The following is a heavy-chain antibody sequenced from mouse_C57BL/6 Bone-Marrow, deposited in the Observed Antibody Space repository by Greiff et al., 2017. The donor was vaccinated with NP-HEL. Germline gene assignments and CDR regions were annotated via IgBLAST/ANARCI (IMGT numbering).Heavy chain of an antibody. J-gene: IGHJ4*01. CDR1: GYTFTDYY. CDR3: ARSGLGPYYAMDY. V-gene: IGHV1-75*01. D-gene: IGHD3-3*01. Sequence: VKLVESGPELVKPGASVKISCKASGYTFTDYYINWVKQRPGQGLEWIGWIFPGSGSTYYNEKFKGKATLTVDKSSSTAYMLLSSLTSEDSAVYFCARSGLGPYYAMDYWGQGTSVTVSS. CDR2: IFPGSGST.